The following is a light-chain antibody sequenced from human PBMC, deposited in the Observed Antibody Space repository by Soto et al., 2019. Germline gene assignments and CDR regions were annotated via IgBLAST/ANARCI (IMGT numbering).Light chain of an antibody. V-gene: IGLV2-18*02. CDR2: QVS. CDR3: SSYTSSSTWV. Sequence: QSALTQPPSVSGSPGQSVTISWTGTSSDVGSYNRVSWYQQPPGTAPKLMIYQVSNRPSGVPDRFSGSKSGNTASLTISGLQAEDEADYYCSSYTSSSTWVFGGGTKLTVL. CDR1: SSDVGSYNR. J-gene: IGLJ3*02.